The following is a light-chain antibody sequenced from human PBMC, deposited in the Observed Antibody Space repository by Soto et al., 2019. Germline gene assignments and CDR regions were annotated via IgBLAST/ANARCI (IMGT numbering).Light chain of an antibody. V-gene: IGLV1-40*01. J-gene: IGLJ3*02. CDR2: AN. CDR1: SSNIENYY. Sequence: QSVLTQPPSVSAAPGQKVTISCSGSSSNIENYYVSWYQQLPGTAPKLLIYANNRPSGVPDRFSGSKSGTSASLAITGLQPEDEADYYCQSYDNALSAWVFGGGTKLTVL. CDR3: QSYDNALSAWV.